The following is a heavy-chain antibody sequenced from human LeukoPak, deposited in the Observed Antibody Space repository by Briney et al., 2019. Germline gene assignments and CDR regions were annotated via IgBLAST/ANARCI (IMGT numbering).Heavy chain of an antibody. V-gene: IGHV5-51*01. CDR2: IYPGDSDT. Sequence: GESLKISFKGSGSRFTCHCIVWVRPIPGKGLEWMGIIYPGDSDTRYSPSFQGQVTISADKSISTAYLQWSGLKASDTAMYYCASPPIGCTSISCYFAYWGQGTLVTVSS. CDR1: GSRFTCHC. CDR3: ASPPIGCTSISCYFAY. J-gene: IGHJ4*02. D-gene: IGHD2-2*01.